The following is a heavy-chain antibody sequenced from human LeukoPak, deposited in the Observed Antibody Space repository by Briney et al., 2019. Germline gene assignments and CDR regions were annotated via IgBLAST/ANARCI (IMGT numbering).Heavy chain of an antibody. CDR2: MSGSGGST. J-gene: IGHJ4*02. CDR1: GFTLSTHG. Sequence: GGSLRLSCAASGFTLSTHGISWVRQAPGKGLEGVSTMSGSGGSTYYADSVKGRFTMSRDNSNHTLYLQMKSLRVEDTAVYYCAKRAWYYDTSGYYYDYWGQGTLVTVSS. CDR3: AKRAWYYDTSGYYYDY. V-gene: IGHV3-23*01. D-gene: IGHD3-22*01.